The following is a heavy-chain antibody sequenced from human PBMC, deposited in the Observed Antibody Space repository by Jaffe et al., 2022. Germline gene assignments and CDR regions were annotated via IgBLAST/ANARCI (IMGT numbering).Heavy chain of an antibody. V-gene: IGHV3-48*03. J-gene: IGHJ4*02. CDR2: ISSSGSTI. D-gene: IGHD4-17*01. CDR3: ARRSGTVTTFLYYFDY. Sequence: EVQLVESGGGLVQPGGSLRLSCAASGFTFSSYEMNWVRQAPGKGLEWVSYISSSGSTIYYADSVKGRFTISRDNAKNSLYLQMNSLRAEDTAVYYCARRSGTVTTFLYYFDYWGQGTLVTVSS. CDR1: GFTFSSYE.